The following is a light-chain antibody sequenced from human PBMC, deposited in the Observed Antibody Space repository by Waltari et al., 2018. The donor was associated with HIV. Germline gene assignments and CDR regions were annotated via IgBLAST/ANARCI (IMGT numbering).Light chain of an antibody. J-gene: IGLJ3*02. CDR3: SSYTSSSTWV. V-gene: IGLV2-14*03. CDR1: SSDVGGYDY. CDR2: DVD. Sequence: QSALTQPASVSGSPGQSITISCTGTSSDVGGYDYVSWYQQYPGKAPKLMIYDVDNRPSGVSNRFSGSKSGNTASLTISGLQTEDEGDYYCSSYTSSSTWVFGGGTKLTVL.